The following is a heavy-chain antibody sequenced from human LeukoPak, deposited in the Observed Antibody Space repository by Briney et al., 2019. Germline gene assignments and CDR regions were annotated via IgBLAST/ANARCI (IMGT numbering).Heavy chain of an antibody. D-gene: IGHD3-22*01. Sequence: GGSLRLSCAASGFTLSDHYMDWVRQAPGKGLEWVGRIRNKDNGYTTEYAASVKGRFTISRDDSKNSLYLQMNSLKTDDTAVYYCASGYYFDYWGQGTLVTVSS. CDR3: ASGYYFDY. V-gene: IGHV3-72*01. J-gene: IGHJ4*02. CDR2: IRNKDNGYTT. CDR1: GFTLSDHY.